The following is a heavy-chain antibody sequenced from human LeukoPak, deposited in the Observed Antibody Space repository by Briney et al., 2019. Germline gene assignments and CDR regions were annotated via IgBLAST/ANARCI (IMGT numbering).Heavy chain of an antibody. CDR1: GFTFSDYY. V-gene: IGHV3-11*04. J-gene: IGHJ5*02. CDR3: ARDRGGYYYDSSGYEEGIWFDP. CDR2: IGSSGSTI. D-gene: IGHD3-22*01. Sequence: GGSLRLSCETSGFTFSDYYMSWIRQAPGKGLEWVSYIGSSGSTIYYADSVKGRFTISRDNAKNSLYLKMNSLRAEDTAVYYCARDRGGYYYDSSGYEEGIWFDPWGQGTLVTVSS.